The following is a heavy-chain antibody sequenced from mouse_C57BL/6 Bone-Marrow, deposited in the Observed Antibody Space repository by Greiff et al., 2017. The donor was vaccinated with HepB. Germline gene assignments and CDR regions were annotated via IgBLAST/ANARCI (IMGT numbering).Heavy chain of an antibody. D-gene: IGHD2-3*01. Sequence: QVQLQQPGAELVKPGASVKVSCKASGYTFTSYWMHWVKQRPGQGLEWIGRIHPSDSDTNYNKKFKGKATLTVDKSSSKADLLLSSLTSEDSAVYYCAIYDGYYFDYWGQGTTLTVSS. J-gene: IGHJ2*01. CDR1: GYTFTSYW. V-gene: IGHV1-74*01. CDR2: IHPSDSDT. CDR3: AIYDGYYFDY.